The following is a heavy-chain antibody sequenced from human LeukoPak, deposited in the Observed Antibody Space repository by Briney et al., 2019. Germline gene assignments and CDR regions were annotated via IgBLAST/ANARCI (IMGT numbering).Heavy chain of an antibody. CDR3: AKRAAYSRSSLVLPFDAFDL. D-gene: IGHD6-6*01. J-gene: IGHJ3*01. Sequence: PGGSLRLSCAASGFIFKNYAMAWVRQPPGKGLEWVSVSSGSGTHTYYAASVKGRFTIPRDNSNNTLYLQMNSLRAEDTAVYYCAKRAAYSRSSLVLPFDAFDLWGQGTMVTVSS. CDR2: SSGSGTHT. CDR1: GFIFKNYA. V-gene: IGHV3-23*01.